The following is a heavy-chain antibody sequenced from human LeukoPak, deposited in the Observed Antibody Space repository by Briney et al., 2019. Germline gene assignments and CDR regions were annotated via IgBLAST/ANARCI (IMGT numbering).Heavy chain of an antibody. CDR3: AKVGGCSSTSCYHDAFDI. V-gene: IGHV3-30*18. Sequence: GRSLRLSCAASGFTFSSYGMHWVRQAPGKGLEWVAVISYDGSNKYYADSVKGRFTISRDNSKNTLYLQMNSLRAEDTAVYYCAKVGGCSSTSCYHDAFDIWGQGTMVTVSS. D-gene: IGHD2-2*01. CDR1: GFTFSSYG. CDR2: ISYDGSNK. J-gene: IGHJ3*02.